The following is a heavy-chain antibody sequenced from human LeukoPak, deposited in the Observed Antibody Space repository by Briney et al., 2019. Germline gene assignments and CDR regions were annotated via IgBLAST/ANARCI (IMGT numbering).Heavy chain of an antibody. CDR2: ISYDGSNK. J-gene: IGHJ4*02. CDR3: ARDIVLGDY. D-gene: IGHD3-22*01. CDR1: GFTFSSYA. V-gene: IGHV3-30*04. Sequence: PGRSLRLSCAASGFTFSSYAMHWVRQAPGKGLEWVAVISYDGSNKYYADSVKGRFTISRDNSKNTLYLQMNSLRAEDTAVYYCARDIVLGDYWGQGTLVTVSS.